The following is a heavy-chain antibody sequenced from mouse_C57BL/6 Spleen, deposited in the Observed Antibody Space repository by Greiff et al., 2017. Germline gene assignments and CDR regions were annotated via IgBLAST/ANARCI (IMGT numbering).Heavy chain of an antibody. J-gene: IGHJ2*01. CDR1: GYTFTSYW. V-gene: IGHV1-59*01. CDR2: IDPSDSYT. D-gene: IGHD3-2*02. CDR3: ARKSAAQGFDY. Sequence: QVQLQQPGAELVRPGTSVKLSCKASGYTFTSYWMHWVKQRPGQGLEWIGVIDPSDSYTNYNQKFKGKATLTVDTSSSTAYMQLSSLTSEDSAVYYCARKSAAQGFDYWGQGTTLTVSS.